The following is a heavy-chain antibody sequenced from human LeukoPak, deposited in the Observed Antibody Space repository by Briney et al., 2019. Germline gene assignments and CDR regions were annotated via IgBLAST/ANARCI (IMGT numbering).Heavy chain of an antibody. CDR2: ISWNSGSI. Sequence: GRSLRLSCAASGFTFDDYAMHWARQAPGKGLEWVSGISWNSGSIGYADSVKGRFTISRDNAKNSLYLQMNSLRAEDTALYYCAKGRTIAAVAFDIWGQGTMVTVSS. J-gene: IGHJ3*02. V-gene: IGHV3-9*01. CDR3: AKGRTIAAVAFDI. CDR1: GFTFDDYA. D-gene: IGHD6-13*01.